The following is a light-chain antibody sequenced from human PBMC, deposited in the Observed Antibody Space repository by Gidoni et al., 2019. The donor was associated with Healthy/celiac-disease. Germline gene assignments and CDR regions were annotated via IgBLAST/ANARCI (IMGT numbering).Light chain of an antibody. V-gene: IGLV2-14*01. CDR3: SSYTSSSTLVV. J-gene: IGLJ2*01. CDR1: SSDVGGYNY. Sequence: QSALTHPASVSGSPGQSTTISCTGTSSDVGGYNYVSLYQQHPGKAPKRMIYEVSNRPSGVSNRFSGSKSGNTASLTISGLQAEDEADYYCSSYTSSSTLVVFGGGTKLTVL. CDR2: EVS.